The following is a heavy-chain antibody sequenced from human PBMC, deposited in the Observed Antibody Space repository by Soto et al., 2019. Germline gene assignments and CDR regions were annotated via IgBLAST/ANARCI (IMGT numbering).Heavy chain of an antibody. Sequence: QVQLVESGGGVVQPGRSLRLSCAASGFTFSSYGMHWVRQAPGKGLEWVAGIWYDGSNKYYADSVKGRFTISRDNSKNTLYLQMNSLRAEDTAVYYCASDLGRGSNNYYYYGMDVWGQGTTVTVSS. D-gene: IGHD3-16*01. CDR1: GFTFSSYG. CDR2: IWYDGSNK. J-gene: IGHJ6*02. V-gene: IGHV3-33*01. CDR3: ASDLGRGSNNYYYYGMDV.